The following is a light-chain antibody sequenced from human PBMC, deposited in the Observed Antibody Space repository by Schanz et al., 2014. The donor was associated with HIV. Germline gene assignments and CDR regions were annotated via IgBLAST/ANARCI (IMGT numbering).Light chain of an antibody. CDR1: HIVNNRY. CDR3: QHYGSS. Sequence: EIVLTQSPGTLSLSPGERASLSCRASHIVNNRYFAWYKQEHGQPPRLLIYGASIRAIGIPDRFSGSESGTDFTLTISRVEPEDFAVYYCQHYGSSFGPGTKVDIK. V-gene: IGKV3-20*01. J-gene: IGKJ3*01. CDR2: GAS.